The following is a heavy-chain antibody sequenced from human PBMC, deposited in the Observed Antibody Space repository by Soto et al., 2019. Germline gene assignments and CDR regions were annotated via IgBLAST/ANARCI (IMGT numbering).Heavy chain of an antibody. D-gene: IGHD2-21*01. Sequence: ASVKVSCKASGYTFTSFPIHWVRQAPGQRXXWXXWXXXXXGXXXYSQKFQGRVTVTRDTSASKAYMGLIRLRSEDTAVYYCTRAPRGEHWGQGTLVTVSS. CDR2: XXXXXGXX. V-gene: IGHV1-3*01. CDR1: GYTFTSFP. J-gene: IGHJ1*01. CDR3: TRAPRGEH.